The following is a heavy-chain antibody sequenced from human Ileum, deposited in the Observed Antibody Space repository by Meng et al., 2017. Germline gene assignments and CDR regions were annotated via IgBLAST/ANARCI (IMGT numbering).Heavy chain of an antibody. Sequence: VQLQESGPGLVKPSETLSPTFTVSGCFISNYYRSWIRQPPRKGLEWIGYIYYSGSTNYNSSLKSRVTISVDTSKNQFSLKLSSVTAADTAVYYCARLMVVGNTGYHFDNWGQGTLV. V-gene: IGHV4-59*08. CDR1: GCFISNYY. CDR2: IYYSGST. D-gene: IGHD2-15*01. J-gene: IGHJ4*02. CDR3: ARLMVVGNTGYHFDN.